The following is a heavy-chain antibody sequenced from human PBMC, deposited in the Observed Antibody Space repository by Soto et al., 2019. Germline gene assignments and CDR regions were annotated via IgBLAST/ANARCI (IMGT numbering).Heavy chain of an antibody. CDR2: IKQDGSEK. CDR1: GFTFSSYW. CDR3: AACYYDYVWGSYRYPLAH. D-gene: IGHD3-16*02. Sequence: LRLSCAASGFTFSSYWMSWVRQAPGKGLEWVANIKQDGSEKYYVDSVKGRFTISRDNAKNSLYLQMNSLRAEDTAVYYCAACYYDYVWGSYRYPLAHWGQGTLVTVSS. V-gene: IGHV3-7*01. J-gene: IGHJ4*02.